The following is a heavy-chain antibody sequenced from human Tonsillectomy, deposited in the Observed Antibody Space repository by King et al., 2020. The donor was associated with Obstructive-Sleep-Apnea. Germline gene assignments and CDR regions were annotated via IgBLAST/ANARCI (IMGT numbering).Heavy chain of an antibody. D-gene: IGHD3-22*01. CDR2: TYYDGSTS. J-gene: IGHJ3*01. Sequence: VQLVESGGGVVQPGKSLRLSCAASGFTFNAYALNWVRQGPGKGLEWVASTYYDGSTSYYADSVKGRFIISRDNSKNTLYLQMSSLRAEDTAVYYCAKPPTVMLLPDSFDVWGQGTLVTVSS. CDR3: AKPPTVMLLPDSFDV. CDR1: GFTFNAYA. V-gene: IGHV3-33*06.